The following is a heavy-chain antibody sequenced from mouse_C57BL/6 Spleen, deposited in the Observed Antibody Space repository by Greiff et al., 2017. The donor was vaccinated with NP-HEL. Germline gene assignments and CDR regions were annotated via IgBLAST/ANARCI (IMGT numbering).Heavy chain of an antibody. D-gene: IGHD2-2*01. CDR3: VLYVYWFAC. Sequence: EVQLVESGPELVKPGASVKIPCKASGYTFTDYNMDWVKQSHGKSLEWIGDINPNNGGTIYNQKFKGKATFTVDKSSSTAYMELRSLTSEDTAVYYFVLYVYWFACWGQVTLVTVSA. CDR2: INPNNGGT. J-gene: IGHJ3*01. CDR1: GYTFTDYN. V-gene: IGHV1-18*01.